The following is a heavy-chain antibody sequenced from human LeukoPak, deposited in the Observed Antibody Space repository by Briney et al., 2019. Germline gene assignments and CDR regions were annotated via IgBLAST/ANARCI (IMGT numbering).Heavy chain of an antibody. V-gene: IGHV3-21*01. D-gene: IGHD6-13*01. Sequence: GGSLRLSCAASGFTFSSYSRNWVRQAPGKGLEWVSSISSSSSYIYYADSVKGRFTISRDNAKNSLYLQMNSLRAEDTAVYYCAREAAAGHDMDVWGKGTTVTVSS. CDR2: ISSSSSYI. CDR1: GFTFSSYS. J-gene: IGHJ6*03. CDR3: AREAAAGHDMDV.